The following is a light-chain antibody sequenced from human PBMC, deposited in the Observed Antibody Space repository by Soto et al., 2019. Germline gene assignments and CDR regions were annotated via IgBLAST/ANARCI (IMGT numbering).Light chain of an antibody. Sequence: QSALTQPPSVSGSPGQSITISCTGTSSDVGGYNYVSWYQQHPGEAPKLMIYEVSNRPSGVSNRFSGSKSGNTASLTISGLQAEDEADYYCSSYTSSSTQVVFGGGTQLTVL. CDR1: SSDVGGYNY. CDR3: SSYTSSSTQVV. V-gene: IGLV2-14*01. J-gene: IGLJ2*01. CDR2: EVS.